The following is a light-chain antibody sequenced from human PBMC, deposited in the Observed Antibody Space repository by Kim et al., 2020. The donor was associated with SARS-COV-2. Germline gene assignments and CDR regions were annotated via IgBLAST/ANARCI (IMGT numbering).Light chain of an antibody. CDR3: NSRDTNDNVV. J-gene: IGLJ2*01. CDR2: GKN. V-gene: IGLV3-19*01. CDR1: ILRSYY. Sequence: SLGQTVRTTCQGDILRSYYATWYQHRPGRAPILVIYGKNNRPSAIPDRFSGASSGNTASLTITGTQAGDEADYYCNSRDTNDNVVFGGGTKLTVL.